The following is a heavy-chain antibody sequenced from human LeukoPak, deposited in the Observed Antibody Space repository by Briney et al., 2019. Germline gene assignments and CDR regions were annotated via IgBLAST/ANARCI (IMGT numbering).Heavy chain of an antibody. CDR2: IKFDESEK. V-gene: IGHV3-7*04. J-gene: IGHJ4*02. CDR1: GFTFSDYW. Sequence: GGSLRLSCAASGFTFSDYWMSWVRQAPGKGLEWVASIKFDESEKHYMDSVKGRFTISRDSAKSSLYLQMNSLRAEDTAVYFCARVTTNGYFEYWGQGSLVTVSP. CDR3: ARVTTNGYFEY. D-gene: IGHD1-1*01.